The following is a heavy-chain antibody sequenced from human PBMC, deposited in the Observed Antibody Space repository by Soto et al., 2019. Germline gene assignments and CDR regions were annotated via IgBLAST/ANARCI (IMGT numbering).Heavy chain of an antibody. J-gene: IGHJ4*02. V-gene: IGHV5-10-1*01. Sequence: GESLKISCKGSGYSFTSYWISWVRQMPGKGLERMGRIDPSDSYTNYSPSFQGHVTISADKSISTAYLQWSSLKASDTAMYYCARPYCTNGVCYIFWDYWGQGTLVTVSS. CDR1: GYSFTSYW. CDR2: IDPSDSYT. CDR3: ARPYCTNGVCYIFWDY. D-gene: IGHD2-8*01.